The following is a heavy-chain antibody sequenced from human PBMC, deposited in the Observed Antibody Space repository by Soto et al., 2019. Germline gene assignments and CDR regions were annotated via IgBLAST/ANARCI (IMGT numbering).Heavy chain of an antibody. CDR1: GFTFSDYY. D-gene: IGHD6-19*01. CDR3: ARHDSSGWYSGWFDP. CDR2: ISSSGSTI. V-gene: IGHV3-11*01. Sequence: GGSLRLSCAASGFTFSDYYMSWIRQAPGKGLEWVSYISSSGSTIYYADSVKGRFTISRDNAKNSLYLQMNSLRAEDTAVYYCARHDSSGWYSGWFDPWGQGTLVTVSS. J-gene: IGHJ5*02.